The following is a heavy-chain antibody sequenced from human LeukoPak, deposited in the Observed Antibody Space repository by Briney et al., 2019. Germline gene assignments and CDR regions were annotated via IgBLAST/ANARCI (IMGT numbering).Heavy chain of an antibody. V-gene: IGHV4-59*01. D-gene: IGHD2/OR15-2a*01. CDR1: GGSISTYY. CDR2: IYYSGST. CDR3: ASGWNIGFDY. Sequence: SETLSLTRTVSGGSISTYYWSWIRQPPGKGLEWIGFIYYSGSTNYNPSLKSRVTISVDTSKNQFSLKLGSVTAADTAVYYCASGWNIGFDYWGQGTLVTVSS. J-gene: IGHJ4*02.